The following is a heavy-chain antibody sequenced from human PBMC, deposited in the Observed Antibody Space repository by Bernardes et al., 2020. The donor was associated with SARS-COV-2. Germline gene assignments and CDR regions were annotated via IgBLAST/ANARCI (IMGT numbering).Heavy chain of an antibody. V-gene: IGHV4-39*01. J-gene: IGHJ4*01. CDR1: GGSISSTSYY. Sequence: SETLSLTCTVSGGSISSTSYYWGWIRQPPGKGLEWLGSIYYSGSPYYNPSLKSRVTISVDTSKNQFSLKLSSVTAADTAVYYCARHNNPNCGSGSWIYYWGFGTLVTFSS. CDR3: ARHNNPNCGSGSWIYY. D-gene: IGHD6-19*01. CDR2: IYYSGSP.